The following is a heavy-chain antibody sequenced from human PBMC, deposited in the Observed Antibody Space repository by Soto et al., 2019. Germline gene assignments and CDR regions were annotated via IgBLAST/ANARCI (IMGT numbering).Heavy chain of an antibody. J-gene: IGHJ3*02. CDR1: GFTFSSYA. CDR2: ISDSGTGT. CDR3: AKDHTVVIRDAFDI. V-gene: IGHV3-23*01. D-gene: IGHD3-22*01. Sequence: EVQILESGGGLVQPGGALRLSCAASGFTFSSYAMYWVRQAPGKGLAWVSGISDSGTGTYYADSVKGRFTISRDNSKNTVYLQMKSLRAEDTAVYYCAKDHTVVIRDAFDIWGQGTMVNVSS.